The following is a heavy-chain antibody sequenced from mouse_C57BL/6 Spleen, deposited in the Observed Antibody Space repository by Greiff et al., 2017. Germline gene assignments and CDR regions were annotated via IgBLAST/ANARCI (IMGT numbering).Heavy chain of an antibody. CDR2: INPGSGGT. CDR3: ARGADY. J-gene: IGHJ2*01. CDR1: GYAFTNYL. V-gene: IGHV1-54*01. Sequence: VQLQQSGAELVRPGTSVKVSCKASGYAFTNYLIDWVKQRPGQGLEWIGLINPGSGGTNYDEKFQGKATLTADKSSSTAYMQLSSLASEDSAVYFCARGADYWGQGTTLTVSS.